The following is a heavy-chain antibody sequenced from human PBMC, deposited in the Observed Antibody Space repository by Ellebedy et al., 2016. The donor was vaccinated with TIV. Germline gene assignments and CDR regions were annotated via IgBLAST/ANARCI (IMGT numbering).Heavy chain of an antibody. CDR1: GFTFSSYE. V-gene: IGHV3-48*03. CDR2: ITTSGTTI. D-gene: IGHD3-22*01. Sequence: PGGSLRLSCVASGFTFSSYEMNWVRQAQGKGLEWLSYITTSGTTIYYADSVKGRFTISRDNARNSLYLQMNSLRAEDTAVYYCASPTFYYDSSGYSGGYWGQGTLVTVSS. J-gene: IGHJ4*02. CDR3: ASPTFYYDSSGYSGGY.